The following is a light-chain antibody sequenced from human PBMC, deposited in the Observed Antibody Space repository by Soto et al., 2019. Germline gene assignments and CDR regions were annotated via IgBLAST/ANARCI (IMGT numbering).Light chain of an antibody. Sequence: QSALTQPASVSGSPGQSITISCTGTSSDIGAFTFVSWYQQHPGKVPKLMIFDVNRRPSGVPDRFSGSKSGNTASLTISGLQAEDEGDYYCSSYTTSSTYVFGSGTKVTVL. V-gene: IGLV2-14*03. J-gene: IGLJ1*01. CDR3: SSYTTSSTYV. CDR2: DVN. CDR1: SSDIGAFTF.